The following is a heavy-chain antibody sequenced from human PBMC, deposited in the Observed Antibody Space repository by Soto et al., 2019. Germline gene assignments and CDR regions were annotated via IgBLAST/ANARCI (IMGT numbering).Heavy chain of an antibody. J-gene: IGHJ6*02. Sequence: PSETLSLTCTVSGGSISSYYWSWIRQPPGKGLEWIGYIYYSGSTNYNPSPKSRVTISVDTSKNQFSLKLSSVTAADTAVYYCARGHWNDGGYYGMDVWGQGTTVTVSS. D-gene: IGHD1-1*01. V-gene: IGHV4-59*01. CDR2: IYYSGST. CDR1: GGSISSYY. CDR3: ARGHWNDGGYYGMDV.